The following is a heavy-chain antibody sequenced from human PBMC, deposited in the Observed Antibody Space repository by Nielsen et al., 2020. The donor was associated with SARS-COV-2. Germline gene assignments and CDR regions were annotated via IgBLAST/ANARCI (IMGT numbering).Heavy chain of an antibody. CDR2: IRSKAYGGTT. CDR3: TREGATDPPFDY. J-gene: IGHJ4*02. D-gene: IGHD5-12*01. V-gene: IGHV3-49*04. Sequence: GESLKISCTASGFTFDDYAMSWVRQAAGKGLEWVGFIRSKAYGGTTEYAASVKGTFTISRDDSKSIAYLQMNSLKTEDTAVYYCTREGATDPPFDYWGQGTLVTVSS. CDR1: GFTFDDYA.